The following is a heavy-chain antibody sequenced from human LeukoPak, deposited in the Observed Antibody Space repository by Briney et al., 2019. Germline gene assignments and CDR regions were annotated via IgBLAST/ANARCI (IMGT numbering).Heavy chain of an antibody. CDR2: IKQDGSET. CDR3: ARGGSGYSYGKIDS. CDR1: GFTFRNYG. V-gene: IGHV3-7*01. J-gene: IGHJ4*02. Sequence: GGSLRLSCAASGFTFRNYGMNWVRQAPGKGLEWVANIKQDGSETYYVDSVKGRFTISRDNAKNSLYLQMNSLRDEDTAVYYCARGGSGYSYGKIDSWGQGILVTVSS. D-gene: IGHD5-18*01.